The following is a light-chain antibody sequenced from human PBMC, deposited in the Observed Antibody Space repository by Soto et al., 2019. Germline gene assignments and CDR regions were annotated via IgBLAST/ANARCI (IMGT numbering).Light chain of an antibody. CDR3: QQYNNWPFT. V-gene: IGKV3-15*01. CDR1: QGVSSN. J-gene: IGKJ3*01. CDR2: GAS. Sequence: IVMTQSPATLSVSPGERATLSCRASQGVSSNLAWYQQKPGQAPRLLIYGASTRATGIPARFSGSGSGTEFTLTISSLQSVDFAVYYCQQYNNWPFTFGPGTKVDIK.